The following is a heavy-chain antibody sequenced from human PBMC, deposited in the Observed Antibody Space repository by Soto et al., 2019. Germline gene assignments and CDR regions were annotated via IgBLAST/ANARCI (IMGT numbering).Heavy chain of an antibody. CDR3: ARGITMVRGVIITPYYYYGMDV. V-gene: IGHV4-30-4*01. J-gene: IGHJ6*02. Sequence: SSETLSLTCTVSGGSISSGDYYWSWIRQPPGKGLEWIGYIYYSGSTYYNPSLKSRVTISVDTSKNQFSLKLSSVTAADTAVYYCARGITMVRGVIITPYYYYGMDVWGQGTTVTVSS. CDR1: GGSISSGDYY. D-gene: IGHD3-10*01. CDR2: IYYSGST.